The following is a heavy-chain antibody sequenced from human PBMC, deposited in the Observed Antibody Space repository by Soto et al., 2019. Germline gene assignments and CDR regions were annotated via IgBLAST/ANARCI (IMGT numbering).Heavy chain of an antibody. V-gene: IGHV3-23*01. CDR3: AKDKETGDYYDSSTF. CDR1: GIDLENYG. CDR2: ISATGATT. D-gene: IGHD3-22*01. Sequence: GGSLRLSCVASGIDLENYGIHWVRQAPGEGLEWVSSISATGATTYLADSLKGRFTISRDNFQNTLYLQMNSLRAEDTAVYYCAKDKETGDYYDSSTFGGQGXLVTVYS. J-gene: IGHJ4*02.